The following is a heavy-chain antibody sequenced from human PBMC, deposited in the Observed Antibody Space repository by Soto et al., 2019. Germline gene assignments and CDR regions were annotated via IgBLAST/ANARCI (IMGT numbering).Heavy chain of an antibody. CDR2: IDPSDSYT. D-gene: IGHD5-18*01. Sequence: GESLKISCKGSGYSFTSYWISWVRQMPGKGLEWMGRIDPSDSYTNYSPSFQGHVTISADKSISTAYLQWSSLKASDTAMYYCARQSQLWSNYYYGMDVWGQGTTATVSS. J-gene: IGHJ6*02. V-gene: IGHV5-10-1*01. CDR1: GYSFTSYW. CDR3: ARQSQLWSNYYYGMDV.